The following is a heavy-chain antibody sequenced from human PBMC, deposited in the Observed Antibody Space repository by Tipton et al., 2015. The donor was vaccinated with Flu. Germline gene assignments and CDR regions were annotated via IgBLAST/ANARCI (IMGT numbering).Heavy chain of an antibody. CDR1: GFMFSGYG. J-gene: IGHJ4*02. CDR3: AKDGWDTSGWYPFDY. CDR2: IRHDESDK. Sequence: SLRLSCAASGFMFSGYGMHWVRQAPGKGLEWVAFIRHDESDKYYADSVKGRFTISRDNSKNALYLAINSLSTEDTAVYYCAKDGWDTSGWYPFDYWGQGTLVTVSS. D-gene: IGHD6-19*01. V-gene: IGHV3-30*02.